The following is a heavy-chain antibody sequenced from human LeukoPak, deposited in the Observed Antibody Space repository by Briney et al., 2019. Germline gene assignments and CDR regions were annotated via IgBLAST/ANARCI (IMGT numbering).Heavy chain of an antibody. J-gene: IGHJ4*02. V-gene: IGHV3-49*04. CDR2: IRSKAYGGTT. Sequence: SLRLSCTASGFTFGDYAMSWVRQAPGKGLEWVGFIRSKAYGGTTEYAASVKGRFTISRDDSKSIAYLQMNSLKTEDTAVYYCTRETKTYYYGSGSWGFDYWGQGTLVTVSS. CDR1: GFTFGDYA. D-gene: IGHD3-10*01. CDR3: TRETKTYYYGSGSWGFDY.